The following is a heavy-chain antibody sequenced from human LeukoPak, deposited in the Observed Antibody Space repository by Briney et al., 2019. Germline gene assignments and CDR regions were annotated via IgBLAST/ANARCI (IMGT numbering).Heavy chain of an antibody. Sequence: PSETLSLTCTVPGGSISSYYWSWIRQPAGKGLEWIGRIYTSGSTNYNPSLKSRVTMSVDTSKNQFSLKLSSVTAADTAVYYCARAVAAGTSGWFDPWGQGTLVTVSS. CDR1: GGSISSYY. CDR3: ARAVAAGTSGWFDP. J-gene: IGHJ5*02. V-gene: IGHV4-4*07. CDR2: IYTSGST. D-gene: IGHD6-13*01.